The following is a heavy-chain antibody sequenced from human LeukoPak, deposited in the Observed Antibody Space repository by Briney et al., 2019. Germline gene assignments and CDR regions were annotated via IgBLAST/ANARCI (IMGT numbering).Heavy chain of an antibody. J-gene: IGHJ3*02. Sequence: GGSLRLSCAASGFTFTSYWMSWVRQAPGKGLEWVAIISPDGSEEKFVDSVKGRFTISRDNSKNTLYLQMNSLRAEDTAVYYCARGGRYQLLYWAFDIWGQGTMVTVSS. CDR3: ARGGRYQLLYWAFDI. CDR2: ISPDGSEE. V-gene: IGHV3-7*01. CDR1: GFTFTSYW. D-gene: IGHD2-2*02.